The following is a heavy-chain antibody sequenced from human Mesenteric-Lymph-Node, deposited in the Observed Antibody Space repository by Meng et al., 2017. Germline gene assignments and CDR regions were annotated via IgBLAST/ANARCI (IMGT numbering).Heavy chain of an antibody. J-gene: IGHJ4*02. CDR1: GFTFSSYG. CDR2: IWYDGSNK. V-gene: IGHV3-33*01. Sequence: GESLKISCAASGFTFSSYGMHWVRQAPGKGLEWVAVIWYDGSNKYYADSVKGRFTISRDNSKNTLYLQMNSLRAEDTAVYYCARADSSGYSGHYWGQGTLVTVSS. D-gene: IGHD3-22*01. CDR3: ARADSSGYSGHY.